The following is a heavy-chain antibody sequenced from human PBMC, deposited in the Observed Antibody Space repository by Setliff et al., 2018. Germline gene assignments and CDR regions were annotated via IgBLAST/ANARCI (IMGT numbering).Heavy chain of an antibody. Sequence: GSLRLSCAASGFSLSDYYMSWARQAPGKGLEWISKISGNGITIYYADSVRGRFTISRDNAKNSLFLQMNSLRAEDTALYYCARDGVFYAMDVWGHGTTVTVSS. CDR2: ISGNGITI. J-gene: IGHJ6*02. D-gene: IGHD3-10*01. CDR3: ARDGVFYAMDV. V-gene: IGHV3-11*04. CDR1: GFSLSDYY.